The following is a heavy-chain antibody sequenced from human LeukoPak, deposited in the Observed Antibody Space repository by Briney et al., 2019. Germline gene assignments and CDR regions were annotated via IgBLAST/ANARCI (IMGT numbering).Heavy chain of an antibody. D-gene: IGHD1-26*01. J-gene: IGHJ4*02. V-gene: IGHV1-46*01. Sequence: ASVKVSCKASGYTFTSYYMHWVRQAPGQGLEWMGIINPSGGSTSYAQKFQGRVTKTRDMSTSTVYMELSSLRSEDTAVYYCARDGHGGASLDYWGQGTLVTVSS. CDR3: ARDGHGGASLDY. CDR2: INPSGGST. CDR1: GYTFTSYY.